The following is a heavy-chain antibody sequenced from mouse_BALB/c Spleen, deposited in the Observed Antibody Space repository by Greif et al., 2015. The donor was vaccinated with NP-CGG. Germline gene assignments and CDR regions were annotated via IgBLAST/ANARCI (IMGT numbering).Heavy chain of an antibody. V-gene: IGHV1-77*01. CDR1: GYTFTDYY. Sequence: QVQLQQSGAELARPGASVKLSCKASGYTFTDYYINWVKQRTGQGLEWIGEIYPGSGNTYYNEKFKGKATLTADKSSSTAYMQLSSLTSEDSAVYFCARDSRYFDVWGAGTTATVSS. CDR3: ARDSRYFDV. J-gene: IGHJ1*01. CDR2: IYPGSGNT.